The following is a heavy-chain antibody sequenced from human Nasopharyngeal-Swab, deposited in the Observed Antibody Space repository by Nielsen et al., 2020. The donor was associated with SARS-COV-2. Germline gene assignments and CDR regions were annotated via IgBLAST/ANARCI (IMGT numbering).Heavy chain of an antibody. CDR3: AAYYASGSYSSGSSNYYYYGKDV. CDR2: ISSSSSYI. J-gene: IGHJ6*02. Sequence: GGSLRLSCVASGFTFSSYNMNWVRQAPGKGLEWVSCISSSSSYIYYEDSVKGRFTISRDNAENSLYLQMSSLRAEDTAVYYCAAYYASGSYSSGSSNYYYYGKDVWGQGTTVTVSS. D-gene: IGHD3-10*01. CDR1: GFTFSSYN. V-gene: IGHV3-21*01.